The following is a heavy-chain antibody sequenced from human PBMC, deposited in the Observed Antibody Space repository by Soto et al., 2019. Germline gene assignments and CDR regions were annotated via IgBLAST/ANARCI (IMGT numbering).Heavy chain of an antibody. CDR3: AKDSQHIVVVVAAIPFDAFDI. CDR2: ISGSGGST. D-gene: IGHD2-15*01. J-gene: IGHJ3*02. Sequence: GSLRLSCAASGFTFSSYAMSWVRQAPGKGLEWVSAISGSGGSTYYADSVKGRFTISRDNSKNTLYLQMNSLRAEDTAVYYCAKDSQHIVVVVAAIPFDAFDIWGQGTMVTV. CDR1: GFTFSSYA. V-gene: IGHV3-23*01.